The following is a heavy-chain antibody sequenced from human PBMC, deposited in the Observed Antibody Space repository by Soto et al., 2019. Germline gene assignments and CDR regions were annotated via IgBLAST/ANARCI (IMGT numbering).Heavy chain of an antibody. D-gene: IGHD3-3*01. V-gene: IGHV4-34*01. Sequence: PSETLSLTCAVYGGSFSGYYWSWIRQPPGKGLEWIGEINHSGSTNYNPSLKSRVTISVDTSKNQFSLKLSSVTAADTAVYYCARCNRVLRFLEWLPLCYMDVWGKGTTVTVSS. CDR3: ARCNRVLRFLEWLPLCYMDV. CDR1: GGSFSGYY. J-gene: IGHJ6*03. CDR2: INHSGST.